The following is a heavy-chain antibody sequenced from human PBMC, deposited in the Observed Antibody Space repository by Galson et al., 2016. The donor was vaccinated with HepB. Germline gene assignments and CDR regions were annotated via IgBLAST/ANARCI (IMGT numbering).Heavy chain of an antibody. CDR2: IPYDGRNK. CDR3: ALNWNCDS. D-gene: IGHD1-1*01. V-gene: IGHV3-30*04. Sequence: SLRLSCAASGFSFSRYAMQWVRQAPGKGLEWVAAIPYDGRNKYHADSVRGRFTISRDNSKNTLYLLMDSLRAEDTAVYYCALNWNCDSWGQGTLVTVSS. J-gene: IGHJ4*02. CDR1: GFSFSRYA.